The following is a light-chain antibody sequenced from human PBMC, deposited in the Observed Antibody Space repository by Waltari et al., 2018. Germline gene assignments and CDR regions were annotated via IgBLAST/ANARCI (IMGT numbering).Light chain of an antibody. CDR3: QSFDSSLSGVV. CDR2: GYS. CDR1: SPNIGAGYE. Sequence: QSVLTPPPSVSGAPGQRVTISCTGSSPNIGAGYEVHWYQQLPGVAPKLLIYGYSSRPSGVPDRFSGSKSGTSASLAITGLQAEDEADYYCQSFDSSLSGVVFGGGTKLTVL. V-gene: IGLV1-40*01. J-gene: IGLJ2*01.